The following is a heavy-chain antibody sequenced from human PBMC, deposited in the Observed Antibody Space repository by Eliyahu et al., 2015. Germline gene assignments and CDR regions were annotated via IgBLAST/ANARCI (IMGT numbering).Heavy chain of an antibody. CDR1: GFTFSSYA. Sequence: EVQVLESGGGLVQSGGSLRLSCAASGFTFSSYAMSWVRQAPGKGLGWVSLINAGGSGITYADSVKGRFTIFRDNSKSTVYLQMNSLRAEDTAVYYCAKVPTLWGQGTLVTVSS. V-gene: IGHV3-23*01. J-gene: IGHJ4*02. CDR2: INAGGSGI. CDR3: AKVPTL.